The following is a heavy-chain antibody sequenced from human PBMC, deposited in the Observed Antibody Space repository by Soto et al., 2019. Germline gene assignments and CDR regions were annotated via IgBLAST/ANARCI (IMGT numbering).Heavy chain of an antibody. V-gene: IGHV4-34*01. CDR3: ARVTTRRSRAFDI. CDR2: INHSGST. D-gene: IGHD1-1*01. Sequence: SETLSLTCAVYGGSFSGYYWSWIRQPPGKGLEWIGEINHSGSTNYNPSLKSRVTISVDTSKNQFSLKLSSVTAADTAVYYCARVTTRRSRAFDIWGQGTMVTVSS. CDR1: GGSFSGYY. J-gene: IGHJ3*02.